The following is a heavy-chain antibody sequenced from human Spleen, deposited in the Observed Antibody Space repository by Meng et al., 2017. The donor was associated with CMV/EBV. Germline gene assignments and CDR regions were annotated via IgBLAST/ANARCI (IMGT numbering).Heavy chain of an antibody. Sequence: CAVYGGSFSGYYWSWIRQPPGKGLEWIGEINHSGSTNYNPSLKSRVTISVDTSKNQFSLKLSSVIAADTAVYFCARGGRNDVLNWFDPWGQGILVTVSS. D-gene: IGHD1-1*01. J-gene: IGHJ5*02. CDR2: INHSGST. CDR1: GGSFSGYY. CDR3: ARGGRNDVLNWFDP. V-gene: IGHV4-34*01.